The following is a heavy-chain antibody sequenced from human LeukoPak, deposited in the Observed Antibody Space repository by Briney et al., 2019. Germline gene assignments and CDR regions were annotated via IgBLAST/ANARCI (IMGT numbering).Heavy chain of an antibody. J-gene: IGHJ3*02. V-gene: IGHV3-23*01. Sequence: GGSLRLSCAASGFTFSSYAMSWVRQAPGKGLEWVSAISGSGGSTYYADSVKGRFTISRDNSKNTLYLQMNSLRAEDTAVYYCAKESDIVVVPAAIHGAFGIWGQGTMVTVSS. CDR3: AKESDIVVVPAAIHGAFGI. CDR1: GFTFSSYA. D-gene: IGHD2-2*02. CDR2: ISGSGGST.